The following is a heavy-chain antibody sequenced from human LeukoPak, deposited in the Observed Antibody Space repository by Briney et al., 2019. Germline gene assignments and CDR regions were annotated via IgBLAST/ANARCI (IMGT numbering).Heavy chain of an antibody. V-gene: IGHV3-74*01. CDR1: GFTFSSYW. J-gene: IGHJ4*02. D-gene: IGHD2-15*01. CDR3: ARSAHCSGGSCYSAFDY. CDR2: INSDGSST. Sequence: PGGTLRLSCAASGFTFSSYWMHWVRQAPGKGLVWVSRINSDGSSTSYADSVKGRFTISRDNAKNTLYLQMNSLRAEDTAVYYCARSAHCSGGSCYSAFDYWGQGTLVTVSS.